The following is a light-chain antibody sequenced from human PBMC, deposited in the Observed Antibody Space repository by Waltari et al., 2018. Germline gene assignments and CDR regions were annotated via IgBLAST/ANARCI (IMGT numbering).Light chain of an antibody. CDR1: QNISPY. J-gene: IGKJ2*03. CDR3: QRSYTSPYS. CDR2: GAS. V-gene: IGKV1-39*01. Sequence: VGDRVTITCRASQNISPYVNWYQQKPGKAPKLLIYGASNLQTGVPSRFSGRGSGTEFTLTISRLQPEDFATYYCQRSYTSPYSFGQGTRLEIK.